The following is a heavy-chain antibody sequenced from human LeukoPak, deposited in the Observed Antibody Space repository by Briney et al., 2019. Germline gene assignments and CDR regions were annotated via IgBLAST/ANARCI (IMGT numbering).Heavy chain of an antibody. CDR3: AGKTVDTSGYYYWFDP. V-gene: IGHV4-59*12. J-gene: IGHJ5*02. Sequence: SETLSLTCTVSGGSISYYYWSWIRQSPGKGLEWIGYIYYSGTTNYNPSLKSRVTISVDTSKNQFSLNLSSVTAADTAVYYCAGKTVDTSGYYYWFDPWGQGTLVTVSS. D-gene: IGHD3-22*01. CDR1: GGSISYYY. CDR2: IYYSGTT.